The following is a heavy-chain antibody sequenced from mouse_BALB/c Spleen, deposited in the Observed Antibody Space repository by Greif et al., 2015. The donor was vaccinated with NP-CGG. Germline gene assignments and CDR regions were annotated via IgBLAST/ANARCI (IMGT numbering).Heavy chain of an antibody. CDR3: AREGGSSIGYYAMDY. V-gene: IGHV14-3*02. CDR2: IDPANGNT. D-gene: IGHD1-1*01. CDR1: GFNIKDTY. J-gene: IGHJ4*01. Sequence: EVQRVESGAELVKPGASVKLSCTASGFNIKDTYMHWVKQRPEQGLEWIGRIDPANGNTKYDPKFQGKATITADTSSNTAYLQLSSLTSEDTAVYYCAREGGSSIGYYAMDYWGQGTSVTVSS.